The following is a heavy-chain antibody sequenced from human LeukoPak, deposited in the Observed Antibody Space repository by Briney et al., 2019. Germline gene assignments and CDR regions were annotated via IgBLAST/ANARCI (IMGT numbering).Heavy chain of an antibody. D-gene: IGHD5-24*01. J-gene: IGHJ4*02. V-gene: IGHV3-21*01. CDR3: ARDPYAVVTITTFDY. CDR1: GFTFSSYS. Sequence: GGSLRLSCAASGFTFSSYSMNWVRQAPGKGLEWVSSINSSSSYIYYADSVKGRFTISRDNAKNSLYLQMHSLRAEDTAVYYCARDPYAVVTITTFDYWGQGTLVTVSS. CDR2: INSSSSYI.